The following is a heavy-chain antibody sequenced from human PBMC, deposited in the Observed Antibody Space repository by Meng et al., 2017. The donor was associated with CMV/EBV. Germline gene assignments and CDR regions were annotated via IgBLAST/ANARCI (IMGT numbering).Heavy chain of an antibody. D-gene: IGHD4/OR15-4a*01. V-gene: IGHV4-59*01. CDR1: GDSIRNYY. CDR2: SYYSGST. CDR3: ASAGGCWRPPQAFDS. J-gene: IGHJ4*02. Sequence: SETLSLTCSVSGDSIRNYYWSWIRQPPGKGLEWIGHSYYSGSTNYNPPLKSRVTMSLDTSNNQVSLTVNSVTAADTAVYYCASAGGCWRPPQAFDSWGQGTLVTVSS.